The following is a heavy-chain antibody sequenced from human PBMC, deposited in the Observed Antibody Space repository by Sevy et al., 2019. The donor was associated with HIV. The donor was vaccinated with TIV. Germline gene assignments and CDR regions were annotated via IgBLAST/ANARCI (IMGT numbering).Heavy chain of an antibody. CDR1: GFSLSTSGMC. CDR3: ARIRGRSYYNYYGMDV. V-gene: IGHV2-70*01. CDR2: IDWDDDK. Sequence: SGPTLVKPTQTLTLTCTFSGFSLSTSGMCVSWIRQPPGKALEWLALIDWDDDKYYSKSLKTRLTISKDTSKNKVVLKMTNMDPVDTGTYYCARIRGRSYYNYYGMDVWGQGTTVTVSS. J-gene: IGHJ6*02. D-gene: IGHD6-13*01.